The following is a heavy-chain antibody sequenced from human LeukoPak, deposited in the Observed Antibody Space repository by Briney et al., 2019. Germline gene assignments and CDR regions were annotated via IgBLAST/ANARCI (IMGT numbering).Heavy chain of an antibody. CDR2: IYPGDSDT. Sequence: GESLKISCKGSGYIFTSYWIGLVRQMPGKGLEWMGIIYPGDSDTRYSPSFQGQVTISADKSINTAYLEWSSLKASDTAIYYCARQGAAGKYYYYYMDVWGKGTAVTVSS. CDR1: GYIFTSYW. J-gene: IGHJ6*03. CDR3: ARQGAAGKYYYYYMDV. D-gene: IGHD6-13*01. V-gene: IGHV5-51*01.